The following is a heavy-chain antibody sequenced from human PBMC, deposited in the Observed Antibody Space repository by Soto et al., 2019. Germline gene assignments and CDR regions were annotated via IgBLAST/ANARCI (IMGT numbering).Heavy chain of an antibody. CDR2: IIPLFGTA. D-gene: IGHD1-26*01. Sequence: SVKVSCKAAGGTFSSYAISWVRQAPGQGLEWMVGIIPLFGTANCAQKFQGRVTLTADESTSTAYMELSSMRSEDKAVYYCWALHWEQWGVWCAYYYYYGMDVWGQGTTVTVSS. V-gene: IGHV1-69*13. CDR1: GGTFSSYA. J-gene: IGHJ6*02. CDR3: WALHWEQWGVWCAYYYYYGMDV.